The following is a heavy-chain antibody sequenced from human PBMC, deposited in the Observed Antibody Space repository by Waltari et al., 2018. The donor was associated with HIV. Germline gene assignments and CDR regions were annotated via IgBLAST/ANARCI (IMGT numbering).Heavy chain of an antibody. CDR1: GFDVRQYS. CDR2: IRRGNNEK. D-gene: IGHD3-10*01. V-gene: IGHV3-21*04. CDR3: VRDDPGYGPIDY. J-gene: IGHJ4*02. Sequence: DVYLVESGGGGGKIGGSIRLTCEASGFDVRQYSMNGVRQSPVRGLEWVASIRRGNNEKHYLDSVRGRFVISRDNAESSVYLQMESLREEDTATYFCVRDDPGYGPIDYWGQGTRVTV.